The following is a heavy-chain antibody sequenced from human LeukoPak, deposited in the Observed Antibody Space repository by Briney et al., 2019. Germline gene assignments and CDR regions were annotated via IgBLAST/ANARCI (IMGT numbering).Heavy chain of an antibody. CDR3: AKSTLYWYFDL. V-gene: IGHV3-66*03. CDR2: IYSDNT. CDR1: GFTVSSNS. J-gene: IGHJ2*01. Sequence: GGSLRLSCTVSGFTVSSNSMSWVRQAPGKGLEWVSFIYSDNTHYSDSVKGRFTISRDNSKNTLYLQMNSLRAEDTAVYYCAKSTLYWYFDLWGRGTLVTVSS.